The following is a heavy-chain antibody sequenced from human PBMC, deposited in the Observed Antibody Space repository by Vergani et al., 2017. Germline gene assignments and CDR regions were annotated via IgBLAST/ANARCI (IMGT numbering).Heavy chain of an antibody. Sequence: EVQLVESGGGLVQPGGSLRLSCAASGFTVSSNYMSWVRQAPGKGLEWVSVLYSGGSTYYADSVKGRFTISRHNSKNTLYLQMNSLRAEDTAVYYCAREVVITFGGVIADWYFDLWGRGTLVTVSS. D-gene: IGHD3-16*02. J-gene: IGHJ2*01. CDR1: GFTVSSNY. CDR2: LYSGGST. V-gene: IGHV3-53*04. CDR3: AREVVITFGGVIADWYFDL.